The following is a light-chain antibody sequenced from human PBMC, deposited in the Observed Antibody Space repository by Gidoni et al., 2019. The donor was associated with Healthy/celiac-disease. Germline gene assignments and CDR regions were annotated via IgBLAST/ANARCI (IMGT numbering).Light chain of an antibody. Sequence: SSELTQDPAVSVALGQTVRITCQGDSLRSYYASWYQQKPGQAPVLVIYGKNKRPSGLPDRFSGSSSGNTASLTITGAQAEDEADYYCNSRDSSGNHVVFGGGTKLTVL. CDR1: SLRSYY. V-gene: IGLV3-19*01. J-gene: IGLJ2*01. CDR3: NSRDSSGNHVV. CDR2: GKN.